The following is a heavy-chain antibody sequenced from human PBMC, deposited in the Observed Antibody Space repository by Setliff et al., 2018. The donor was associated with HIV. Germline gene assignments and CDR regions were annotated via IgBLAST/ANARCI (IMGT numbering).Heavy chain of an antibody. Sequence: SETLSLTCTVSGGSISSSSYYWGWIRQPPGKGLEWIGSIYYSGSTYYNSSLKSRVTISIDTSRNQFSLTVSSVTAADTAVYYCAREIPYSYGGRGHPLWGQGTLVTVSS. CDR3: AREIPYSYGGRGHPL. D-gene: IGHD3-22*01. CDR2: IYYSGST. J-gene: IGHJ4*02. CDR1: GGSISSSSYY. V-gene: IGHV4-39*07.